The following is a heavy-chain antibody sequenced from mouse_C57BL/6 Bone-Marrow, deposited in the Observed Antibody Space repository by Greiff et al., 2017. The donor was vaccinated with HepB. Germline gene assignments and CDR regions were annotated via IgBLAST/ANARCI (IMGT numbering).Heavy chain of an antibody. Sequence: ESGAELVKPGASVKMSCKASGYTFTSYWITWVKQRPGQGLEWIGDIYPGSGSTNYNEKFKSKATLTVDTSSSTAYMQLSSLTSEDSAVYFCARWAAQATRSWFAYWGQGTLVTVSA. CDR2: IYPGSGST. D-gene: IGHD3-2*02. J-gene: IGHJ3*01. CDR3: ARWAAQATRSWFAY. CDR1: GYTFTSYW. V-gene: IGHV1-55*01.